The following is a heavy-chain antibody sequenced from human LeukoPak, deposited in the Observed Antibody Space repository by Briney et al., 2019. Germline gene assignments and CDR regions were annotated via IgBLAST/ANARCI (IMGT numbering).Heavy chain of an antibody. CDR2: IYYSGRT. V-gene: IGHV4-59*01. CDR1: GGSISSYY. J-gene: IGHJ6*03. Sequence: SETLSLTCTVSGGSISSYYWSWIRQPPGKGLEWIGYIYYSGRTNYNPSLKSRFTISVDTSKNQFSLKLSSVTAADTAVYYCARVKYGDYYYYYMDVWGKGTTVTVSS. CDR3: ARVKYGDYYYYYMDV. D-gene: IGHD4-17*01.